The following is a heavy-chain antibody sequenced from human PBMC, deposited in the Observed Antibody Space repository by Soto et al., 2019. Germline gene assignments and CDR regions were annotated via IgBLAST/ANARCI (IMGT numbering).Heavy chain of an antibody. J-gene: IGHJ4*02. V-gene: IGHV1-46*01. CDR1: GYTFTSYY. Sequence: ASVKVSCKTSGYTFTSYYIHWVRQAPGQGLEWMGIMNLSGDYTKYEQRFQGRVTMTRDTSTSTVYMELSSLRSEDTAVYYCARAYTSGYQSHFDFWGQGTLVTVSS. D-gene: IGHD3-22*01. CDR2: MNLSGDYT. CDR3: ARAYTSGYQSHFDF.